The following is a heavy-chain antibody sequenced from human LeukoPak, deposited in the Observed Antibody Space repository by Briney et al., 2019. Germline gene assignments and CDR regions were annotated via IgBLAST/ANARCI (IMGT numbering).Heavy chain of an antibody. CDR2: ISAYNGNT. Sequence: GASVKVSCKASGYTFTSYYMHWVRQAPGQGLEWMGWISAYNGNTNYAQKLQGRVTMTTDTSTSTAYMELRSLRSDDTAVYYCARGSAVTPFDYWGQGTLVTVSS. D-gene: IGHD2-21*02. CDR3: ARGSAVTPFDY. V-gene: IGHV1-18*04. J-gene: IGHJ4*02. CDR1: GYTFTSYY.